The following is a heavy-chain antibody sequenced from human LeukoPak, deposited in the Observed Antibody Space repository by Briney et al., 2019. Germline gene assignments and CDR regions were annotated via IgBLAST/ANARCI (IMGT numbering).Heavy chain of an antibody. CDR2: IYSGGST. Sequence: GGSLRLSCAASGFTVSGNYMSWVRQAPGKGLEWVSVIYSGGSTYYADSVKGRFTISRDNSKNTLYLQMNSLRAEDTAVYYCARAVGGSYFHRGYYFDYWGQGTLVTVS. CDR3: ARAVGGSYFHRGYYFDY. J-gene: IGHJ4*02. V-gene: IGHV3-53*01. D-gene: IGHD1-26*01. CDR1: GFTVSGNY.